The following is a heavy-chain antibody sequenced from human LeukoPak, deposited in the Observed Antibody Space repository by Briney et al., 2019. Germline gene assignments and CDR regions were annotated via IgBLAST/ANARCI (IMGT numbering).Heavy chain of an antibody. CDR2: IEPPGSET. V-gene: IGHV3-7*01. CDR1: GFTFRTYW. Sequence: PGGSLRLSCAASGFTFRTYWMTWVRQAPGEGLEWVANIEPPGSETYYVDSVKGRFTISRDNAKNSLYLQMNSLRAEDTAVYYCASIRGVTFGGVIGPFFDYWGQGTLVTVSS. D-gene: IGHD3-16*02. CDR3: ASIRGVTFGGVIGPFFDY. J-gene: IGHJ4*02.